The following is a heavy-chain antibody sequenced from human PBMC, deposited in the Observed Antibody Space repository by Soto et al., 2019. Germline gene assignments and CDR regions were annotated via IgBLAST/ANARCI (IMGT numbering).Heavy chain of an antibody. D-gene: IGHD6-6*01. CDR1: GFTFSSYA. CDR3: ARGQHVGSARDY. J-gene: IGHJ4*02. V-gene: IGHV3-30-3*01. CDR2: ISYDGSNK. Sequence: QVQLVESGGGVVQPGRSLRLSCAASGFTFSSYAMHWVRQAPGKGLEWVAVISYDGSNKYYADSVKGRFTISRDNSKNTLYLQMNSLRAEDTAVYYCARGQHVGSARDYWGQGTLVTVSS.